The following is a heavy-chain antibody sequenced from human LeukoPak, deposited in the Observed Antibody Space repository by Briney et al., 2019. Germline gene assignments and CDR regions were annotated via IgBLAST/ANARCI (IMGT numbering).Heavy chain of an antibody. CDR2: IYYSGST. V-gene: IGHV4-59*08. Sequence: TPSETLPLTCTVSGGSISSYYWSWIRQPPGKGLEWIGYIYYSGSTNYNPSLKSRVTISVDTSKNQFSLKLSSVTAADTAVYYCARLDGYSYYGMDVWGQGTTVTVSS. CDR1: GGSISSYY. CDR3: ARLDGYSYYGMDV. D-gene: IGHD5-24*01. J-gene: IGHJ6*02.